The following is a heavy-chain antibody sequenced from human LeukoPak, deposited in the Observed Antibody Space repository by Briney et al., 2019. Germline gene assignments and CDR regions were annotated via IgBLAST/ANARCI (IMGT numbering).Heavy chain of an antibody. CDR2: IIGNGGST. Sequence: GGSLRLSCAASGFTFSSYALSWVRQAPGKGMGWVSAIIGNGGSTYYADSVKGRFTISRDNSKNTLYLQMNSLRAEDTAVYYCAKDYALELRGNFDYWGQGTLVTVSS. CDR3: AKDYALELRGNFDY. V-gene: IGHV3-23*01. D-gene: IGHD1-7*01. J-gene: IGHJ4*02. CDR1: GFTFSSYA.